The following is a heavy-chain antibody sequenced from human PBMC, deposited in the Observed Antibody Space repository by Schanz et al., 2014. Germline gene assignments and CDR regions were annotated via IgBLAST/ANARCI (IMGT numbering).Heavy chain of an antibody. CDR1: GLIFSTSA. CDR2: ILGLASTT. J-gene: IGHJ4*02. D-gene: IGHD3-10*01. V-gene: IGHV3-23*01. Sequence: EVQLLESGGGLVQPGGSLKLSCAASGLIFSTSAMSWVRQVPGKGLEWVSAILGLASTTYYADSVKGRFTISRDNSKNTLYLQMNSLRAEDTAVYYCARIGGSVFDYWAQGTLVTVSS. CDR3: ARIGGSVFDY.